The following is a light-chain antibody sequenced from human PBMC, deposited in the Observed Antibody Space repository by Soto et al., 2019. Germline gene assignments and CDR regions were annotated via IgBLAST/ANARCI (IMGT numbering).Light chain of an antibody. V-gene: IGKV3-20*01. J-gene: IGKJ2*01. Sequence: DIVLTPSPDTLSLSPGERATLSCRASQSVSSNYLAWYQQKPGQAPRLLIYGASTRATGIPDRFSGSGSGTDFTLTISRLEPEDFAVYYCQQYGSSSYTFGQGTRLEIK. CDR1: QSVSSNY. CDR3: QQYGSSSYT. CDR2: GAS.